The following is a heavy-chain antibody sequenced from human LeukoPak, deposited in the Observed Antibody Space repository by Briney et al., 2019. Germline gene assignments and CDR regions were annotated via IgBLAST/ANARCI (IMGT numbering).Heavy chain of an antibody. V-gene: IGHV3-48*04. Sequence: GGSLRLSCAASGFTFSSYSMNWVRQAPGKGLEWVSYISSSSSTIYYADSVKGRFTISGDNAKNSLYLQMNSLRAEDTAVYYCARDSPKSAVAGYRGAFDIWGQGTMVTVSS. D-gene: IGHD6-19*01. CDR1: GFTFSSYS. CDR2: ISSSSSTI. J-gene: IGHJ3*02. CDR3: ARDSPKSAVAGYRGAFDI.